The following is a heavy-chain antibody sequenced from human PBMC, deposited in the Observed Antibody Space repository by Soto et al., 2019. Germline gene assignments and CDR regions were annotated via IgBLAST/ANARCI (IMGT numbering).Heavy chain of an antibody. CDR3: AKRGFCSDTTCYSFHFDY. V-gene: IGHV3-30*18. CDR1: GFTFSGHG. J-gene: IGHJ4*02. Sequence: QPGGSLRLSCAASGFTFSGHGMHWVRQAPGKGLEWVALITSDGSNKYYADSVKGRVTISRDNSKNTLYLQMNSLRVEDTAVYYCAKRGFCSDTTCYSFHFDYWGQGTLVTVSS. D-gene: IGHD2-15*01. CDR2: ITSDGSNK.